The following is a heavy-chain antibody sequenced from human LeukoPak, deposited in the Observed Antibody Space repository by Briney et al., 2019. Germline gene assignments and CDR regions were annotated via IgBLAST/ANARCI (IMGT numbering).Heavy chain of an antibody. CDR1: GGSISSYY. CDR3: ARLPLHYYDSSAHLGLRAFDI. Sequence: SDTLSLTCTVSGGSISSYYWSWIRQPPGKGLEWIGYIYYSGSTNYNPSLKSRVTISVDTSKNQFSLKLSSVTAADTAVYYCARLPLHYYDSSAHLGLRAFDIWGQGTMVTVSS. J-gene: IGHJ3*02. V-gene: IGHV4-59*08. CDR2: IYYSGST. D-gene: IGHD3-22*01.